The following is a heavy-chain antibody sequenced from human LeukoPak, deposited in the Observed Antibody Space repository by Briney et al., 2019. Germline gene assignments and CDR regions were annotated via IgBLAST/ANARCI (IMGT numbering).Heavy chain of an antibody. CDR2: ISGSGGST. Sequence: PPGGSLRLSCAASGFTLSSNAMSWVRQAPRKGLEWVSGISGSGGSTYYADSVKGRFTISRDNSKNTLYLQMNSLRAEDTAIYYCAKDAPYVEMATMVKAYYFDYWGQGTLVTVSS. J-gene: IGHJ4*02. CDR1: GFTLSSNA. CDR3: AKDAPYVEMATMVKAYYFDY. V-gene: IGHV3-23*01. D-gene: IGHD5-24*01.